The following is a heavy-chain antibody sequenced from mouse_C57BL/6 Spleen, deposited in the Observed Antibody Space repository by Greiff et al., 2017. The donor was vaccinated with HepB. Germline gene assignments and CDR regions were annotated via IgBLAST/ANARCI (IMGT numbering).Heavy chain of an antibody. CDR3: ARSIYDGYYPFAY. D-gene: IGHD2-3*01. CDR2: INPNNGGT. J-gene: IGHJ3*01. V-gene: IGHV1-22*01. CDR1: GYTFTDYN. Sequence: EVQLQQSGPELVKPGASVKMSCKASGYTFTDYNMHWVKQSHGKSLEWIGYINPNNGGTSYNQKFKGKATLTVNKSSSTAYMELRSLTSEDSAVYYCARSIYDGYYPFAYWGQGTLVTVSA.